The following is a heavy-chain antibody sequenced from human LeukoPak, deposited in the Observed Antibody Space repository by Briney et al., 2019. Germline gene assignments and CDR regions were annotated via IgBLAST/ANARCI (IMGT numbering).Heavy chain of an antibody. V-gene: IGHV1-2*06. J-gene: IGHJ4*02. Sequence: EASVKVSCKASGYTFTGYYMHWVRQAPGQGLEWMGRISPNSGGTNYAQKFQGRVTMTRDTSISTAYMELSRLRSDDTAVYYCARDPVQSTLLDYWGQGTLVTVSS. CDR1: GYTFTGYY. CDR3: ARDPVQSTLLDY. D-gene: IGHD1-26*01. CDR2: ISPNSGGT.